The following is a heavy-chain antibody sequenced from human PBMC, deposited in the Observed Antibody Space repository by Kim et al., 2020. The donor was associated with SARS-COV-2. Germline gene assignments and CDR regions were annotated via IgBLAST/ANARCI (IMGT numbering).Heavy chain of an antibody. D-gene: IGHD6-13*01. J-gene: IGHJ4*02. V-gene: IGHV1-8*01. Sequence: ASVKVSCKASGYTFTSYDINWVRQATGQGLEWMGWMNPNSGNTGYAQKFQGRVTMTRNTSISTAYMELSSLRSEDTAVYYCARGDWSPRGSSWSYFDYWGQGTLVTVSS. CDR2: MNPNSGNT. CDR1: GYTFTSYD. CDR3: ARGDWSPRGSSWSYFDY.